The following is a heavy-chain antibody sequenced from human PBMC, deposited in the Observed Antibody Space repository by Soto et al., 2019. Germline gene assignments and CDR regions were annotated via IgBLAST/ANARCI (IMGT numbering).Heavy chain of an antibody. CDR1: GYTFTSYY. D-gene: IGHD5-12*01. CDR3: AIWSIGYSGSQDASDI. Sequence: ASVKVSCKASGYTFTSYYMHWVRQAPGQGLEWMGIINPSGGSTSYAQKFQGRVTMTRDTSTSTVYMELSSLRSEDTAVYYCAIWSIGYSGSQDASDIWGQGTMVTVSS. J-gene: IGHJ3*02. V-gene: IGHV1-46*03. CDR2: INPSGGST.